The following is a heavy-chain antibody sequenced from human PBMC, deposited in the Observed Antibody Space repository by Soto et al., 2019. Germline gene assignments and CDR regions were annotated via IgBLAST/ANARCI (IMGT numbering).Heavy chain of an antibody. Sequence: ELQLVQSGAEVKKPGESLKISCKDSGNNFARHWVGWVRQMPGKGLEWIGIIFPDDSDTTYSPSAQGQVIISADKSISTAYLQWSSLKTSDTAIYSCARRGYCSGGSCWDTWGQGTLVTVSS. J-gene: IGHJ4*02. V-gene: IGHV5-51*03. CDR2: IFPDDSDT. CDR1: GNNFARHW. CDR3: ARRGYCSGGSCWDT. D-gene: IGHD2-15*01.